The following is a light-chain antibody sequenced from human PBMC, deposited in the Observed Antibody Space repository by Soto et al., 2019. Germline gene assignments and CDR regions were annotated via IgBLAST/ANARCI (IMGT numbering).Light chain of an antibody. CDR1: QSISSY. CDR3: HKVYRPLVT. V-gene: IGKV1-39*01. Sequence: DIQMTQSPSSLSASVGDRVTITCRASQSISSYLNWYQQKPGKAPKLLIYAASSLQSGVPSRFNGSGSGTDFTLTISCLHHEDFAIHYCHKVYRPLVTFAQGPRV. J-gene: IGKJ1*01. CDR2: AAS.